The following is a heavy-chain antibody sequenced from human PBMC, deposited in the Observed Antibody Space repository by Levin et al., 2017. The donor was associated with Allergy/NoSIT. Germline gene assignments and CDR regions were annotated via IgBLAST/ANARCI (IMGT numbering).Heavy chain of an antibody. D-gene: IGHD1-1*01. CDR2: IYPDDSDV. J-gene: IGHJ5*01. V-gene: IGHV5-51*01. CDR1: GYTINSYW. CDR3: ARWGGLSRERGFDF. Sequence: PGGSLRLSCQASGYTINSYWIAWVRQLPGKGLEWMAIIYPDDSDVRYNPSFQGQVIVSADKSIKTAYLQWSSLTPADSGTYYCARWGGLSRERGFDFWGQGTLVTVS.